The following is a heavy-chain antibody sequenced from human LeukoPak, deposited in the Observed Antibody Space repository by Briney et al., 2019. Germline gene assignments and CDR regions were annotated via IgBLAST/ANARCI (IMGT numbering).Heavy chain of an antibody. D-gene: IGHD3-3*01. CDR3: AREVRKPGVVRYYYYMDV. J-gene: IGHJ6*03. Sequence: ASVKVSCKASGYTFTGYYMHWVRLAPGQGLEWMGWINPNSGGTNYAQKFQGRVTMTRDTSISTAYMELSRLRSDDTAVYYCAREVRKPGVVRYYYYMDVWGKGTTVTVSS. CDR2: INPNSGGT. V-gene: IGHV1-2*02. CDR1: GYTFTGYY.